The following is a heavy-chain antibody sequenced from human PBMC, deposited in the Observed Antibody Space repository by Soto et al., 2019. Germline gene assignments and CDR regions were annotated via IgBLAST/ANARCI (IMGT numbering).Heavy chain of an antibody. CDR3: ASLTTVTTWGDY. CDR1: GGSISSSSYY. J-gene: IGHJ4*02. Sequence: LETLSLTCTVSGGSISSSSYYWGRIRQPPGKGLEWIGSVYYSGSTYYNPSLKSRVTISVDTSKNQFSLKLSSVTAADTAVYYCASLTTVTTWGDYWGQGTLVTVSS. D-gene: IGHD4-17*01. CDR2: VYYSGST. V-gene: IGHV4-39*01.